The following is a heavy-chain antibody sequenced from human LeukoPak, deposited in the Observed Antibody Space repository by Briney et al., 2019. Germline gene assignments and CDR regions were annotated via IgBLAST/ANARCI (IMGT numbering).Heavy chain of an antibody. D-gene: IGHD6-19*01. J-gene: IGHJ4*02. CDR2: IVVGSGNT. V-gene: IGHV1-58*01. CDR1: GFTFTSSA. Sequence: GTSVQVSCQASGFTFTSSAVQWVRQARGQRPEWIGWIVVGSGNTNYAQKFQERVTITRDMSTSTAYMELSSLRSEDTAVYYCAAGPRRMAGTIFDYWGQGTLVTVSS. CDR3: AAGPRRMAGTIFDY.